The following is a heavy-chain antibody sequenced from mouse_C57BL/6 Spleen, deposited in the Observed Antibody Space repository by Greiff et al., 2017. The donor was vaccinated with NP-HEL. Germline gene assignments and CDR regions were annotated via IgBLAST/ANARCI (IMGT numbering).Heavy chain of an antibody. CDR3: ARQTTVVVFDY. Sequence: EVQGVESGGDLVKPGGSLKLSCAASGFTFSSYGMSWVRQTPDKRLEWVATISSGGSYTYYLDSVKGRFTISRDNAKNTLYLQMSSLKSEDTAMYYCARQTTVVVFDYWGQGTTLTVSS. D-gene: IGHD1-1*01. J-gene: IGHJ2*01. V-gene: IGHV5-6*01. CDR1: GFTFSSYG. CDR2: ISSGGSYT.